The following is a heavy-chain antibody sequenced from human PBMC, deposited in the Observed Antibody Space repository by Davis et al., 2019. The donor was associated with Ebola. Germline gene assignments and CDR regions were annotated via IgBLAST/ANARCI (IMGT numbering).Heavy chain of an antibody. J-gene: IGHJ4*02. CDR3: ARGWGYCSSTSCYTSRRPFDY. CDR2: INHSGST. CDR1: GGSFSGYY. Sequence: PSETLSLTCAVYGGSFSGYYWSWIRQPPGKGLEWIGEINHSGSTNYNPSLKSRVTISVDTSKNQFSLKLSSVTAADTAVYYCARGWGYCSSTSCYTSRRPFDYWGQGTLVTVSS. D-gene: IGHD2-2*02. V-gene: IGHV4-34*01.